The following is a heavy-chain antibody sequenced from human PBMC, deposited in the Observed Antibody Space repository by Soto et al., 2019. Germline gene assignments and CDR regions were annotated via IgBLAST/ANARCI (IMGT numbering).Heavy chain of an antibody. CDR1: GGSFSGYY. Sequence: SETLSLTCAVYGGSFSGYYWSWIRQPPGKGLEWIGEINHSGSTNYNPSLKSRATISVDTSKNQFSLKLSSVTAADTAVYYCARGRFIRSGYCSSTSCFWKVDYFDYWGQGTLVTVSS. CDR3: ARGRFIRSGYCSSTSCFWKVDYFDY. J-gene: IGHJ4*02. CDR2: INHSGST. D-gene: IGHD2-2*01. V-gene: IGHV4-34*01.